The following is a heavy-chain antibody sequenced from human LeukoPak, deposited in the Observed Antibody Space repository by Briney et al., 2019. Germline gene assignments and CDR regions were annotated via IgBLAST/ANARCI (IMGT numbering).Heavy chain of an antibody. Sequence: GASVTVSCKASGYTVTSYDINWGRQAPGQGLGWMGWRNPNSGNTGYAQKSQGRVTMTRNTSMSTAYMELSSLTSEDTAVYYCVMAYYDSSGYYPQARLDYWGQGTLVTVSS. J-gene: IGHJ4*02. D-gene: IGHD3-22*01. V-gene: IGHV1-8*01. CDR2: RNPNSGNT. CDR3: VMAYYDSSGYYPQARLDY. CDR1: GYTVTSYD.